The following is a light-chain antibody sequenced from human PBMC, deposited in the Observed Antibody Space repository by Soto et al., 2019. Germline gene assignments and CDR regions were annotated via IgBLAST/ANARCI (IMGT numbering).Light chain of an antibody. Sequence: QSVLTQPASVSGSPGQSITISCTGTSSDVGNSNFVSWYQHHPGKAPKLMIYEGTKLSSGVSNRFSGSKSGNTASLTISGLQAEDEADYYCSSYTSTSTRVFGGGTKLTVL. V-gene: IGLV2-14*02. CDR1: SSDVGNSNF. J-gene: IGLJ3*02. CDR3: SSYTSTSTRV. CDR2: EGT.